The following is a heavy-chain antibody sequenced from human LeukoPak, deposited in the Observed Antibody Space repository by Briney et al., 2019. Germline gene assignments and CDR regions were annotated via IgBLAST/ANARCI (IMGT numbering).Heavy chain of an antibody. CDR1: GYTFTSYG. CDR3: ARQQRGGDPFDY. J-gene: IGHJ4*02. Sequence: ASVKVSCKASGYTFTSYGIGWVRQAPGQGLEWMGWISAYNGNTNYAQKLQGRVTMTTDTSTSTAYMELRSLRSDDTAVYYCARQQRGGDPFDYWGQGTLVTVSS. CDR2: ISAYNGNT. V-gene: IGHV1-18*01. D-gene: IGHD4-17*01.